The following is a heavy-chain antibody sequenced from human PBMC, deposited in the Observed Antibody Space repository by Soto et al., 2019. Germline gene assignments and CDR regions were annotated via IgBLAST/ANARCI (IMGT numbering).Heavy chain of an antibody. CDR1: GGSFSGYY. CDR2: INHSGST. V-gene: IGHV4-34*01. D-gene: IGHD3-9*01. J-gene: IGHJ4*02. CDR3: ARDKVDTGSFDY. Sequence: PSETLSLTCAVYGGSFSGYYWSWIRQPPGKGLEWIGEINHSGSTNYNPSLESRVTISVDKSKNQFSLNLGSVSAADTAVYYCARDKVDTGSFDYWGRGTLVTVSS.